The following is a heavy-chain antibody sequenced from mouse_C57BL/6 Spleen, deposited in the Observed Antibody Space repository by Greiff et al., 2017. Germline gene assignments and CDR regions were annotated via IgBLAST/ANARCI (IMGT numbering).Heavy chain of an antibody. V-gene: IGHV5-6*01. CDR1: GFTFSSYG. Sequence: EVQVVESGGDLVKPGGSLKLSCAASGFTFSSYGMSWVRQTPDKRLEWVATISSGGSYTYYPDSVKGRFTISRDNAKNTLYLQMSSLKSEDTAMYYCARGDYDTGWYFGVWGTGTTVTVSS. J-gene: IGHJ1*03. D-gene: IGHD2-4*01. CDR3: ARGDYDTGWYFGV. CDR2: ISSGGSYT.